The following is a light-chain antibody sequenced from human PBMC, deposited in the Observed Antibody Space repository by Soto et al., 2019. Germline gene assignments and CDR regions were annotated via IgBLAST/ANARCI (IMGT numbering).Light chain of an antibody. V-gene: IGLV1-47*02. CDR3: AAWDDSLNNPV. J-gene: IGLJ3*02. Sequence: QSVLTQPPSASGTPGQRVTIFCSGNSSNIGRNYVYWYQQLPGTAPKLLIYNNNQRPSGVTDRFSGSKSGTSASLAISGLRSEDEADYFCAAWDDSLNNPVFGGGTKLTVL. CDR1: SSNIGRNY. CDR2: NNN.